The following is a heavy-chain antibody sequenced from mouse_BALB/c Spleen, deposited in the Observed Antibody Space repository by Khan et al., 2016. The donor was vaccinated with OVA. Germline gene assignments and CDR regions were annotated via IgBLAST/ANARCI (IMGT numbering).Heavy chain of an antibody. CDR3: ARETAYYGNYGAMDY. CDR2: IWAGGST. CDR1: GFSLTNYS. V-gene: IGHV2-9*02. J-gene: IGHJ4*01. D-gene: IGHD2-10*01. Sequence: QVQLQQSGPGLVAPSQSLSITCTVSGFSLTNYSVNWVRQPPGKGLEWLGIIWAGGSTNYNSALMSRVSIRKDNAKSQVFLKMNSLQTDDTAMYXCARETAYYGNYGAMDYWGQGTSVTVSS.